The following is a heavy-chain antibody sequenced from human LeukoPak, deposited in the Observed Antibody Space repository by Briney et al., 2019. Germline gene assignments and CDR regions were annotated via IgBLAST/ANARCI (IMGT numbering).Heavy chain of an antibody. J-gene: IGHJ4*02. Sequence: SETLSLTCTVSGYSISSGYYWGWIRQPPGKGLEWIGSIYHSGKTYYNPSLKSPVTISVDTSKNQFSLKLSSVTAADTAVYYCARPAAGIDYWGQGTLVTVSS. D-gene: IGHD6-13*01. CDR3: ARPAAGIDY. V-gene: IGHV4-38-2*02. CDR2: IYHSGKT. CDR1: GYSISSGYY.